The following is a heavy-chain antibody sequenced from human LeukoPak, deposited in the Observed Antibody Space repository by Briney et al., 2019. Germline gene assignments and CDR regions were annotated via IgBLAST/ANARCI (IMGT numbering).Heavy chain of an antibody. Sequence: ASVKVSCKASGYTFTSYGISWVRQAPGQGLEWMGWISAYNGNTNYAQKLQGGVTMTTDTSTSTAYLQWSSLKASDTAMYYCARHVVGYCSSTSCPEGFAFDIWGQGTMVTVSS. CDR1: GYTFTSYG. CDR2: ISAYNGNT. V-gene: IGHV1-18*01. CDR3: ARHVVGYCSSTSCPEGFAFDI. D-gene: IGHD2-2*01. J-gene: IGHJ3*02.